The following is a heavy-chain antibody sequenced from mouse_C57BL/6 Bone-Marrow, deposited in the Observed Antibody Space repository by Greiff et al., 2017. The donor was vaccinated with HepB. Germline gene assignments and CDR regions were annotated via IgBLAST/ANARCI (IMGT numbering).Heavy chain of an antibody. CDR2: INPNNGGT. V-gene: IGHV1-22*01. CDR1: GYTFTDYN. J-gene: IGHJ4*01. D-gene: IGHD1-1*01. Sequence: VQLQQSGPELVKPGASVKMSCKASGYTFTDYNMHWVKQSHGKSLEWIGYINPNNGGTSYNQKFKGKATLTVNKSSSTAYMELRSLTSEDSAVYYCARGYYYGSSSYAMDYWGQGTSVTVSS. CDR3: ARGYYYGSSSYAMDY.